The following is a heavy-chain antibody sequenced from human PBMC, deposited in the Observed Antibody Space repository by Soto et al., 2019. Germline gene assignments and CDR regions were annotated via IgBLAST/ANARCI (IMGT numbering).Heavy chain of an antibody. D-gene: IGHD3-10*01. Sequence: ASVKVSCKASGYTFTGYYMHWVRQAPGQGLEWMGWINPNSGGTNYAQKFQGWVTMTRDTSISTAYMELSRLRSDDTAVYYCARDFRPLVSGVNEHHLPPIDAFAIRAQRTTVTGSS. J-gene: IGHJ3*02. CDR3: ARDFRPLVSGVNEHHLPPIDAFAI. CDR1: GYTFTGYY. V-gene: IGHV1-2*04. CDR2: INPNSGGT.